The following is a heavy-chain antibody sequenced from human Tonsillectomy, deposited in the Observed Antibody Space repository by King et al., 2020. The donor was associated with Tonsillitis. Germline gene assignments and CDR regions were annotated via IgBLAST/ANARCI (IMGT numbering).Heavy chain of an antibody. CDR3: ARGEYYDFWIDS. Sequence: VQLVESGGGLVKPGGSLRLSCAASGFTFNSYSMNWVRQAPGKGLEWVSSISSSGRYIYYADSVKGRFTISRDNAKNSLYLPMNSLRAEDTAVYYCARGEYYDFWIDSWGQGTLVTVSS. CDR1: GFTFNSYS. CDR2: ISSSGRYI. D-gene: IGHD3-3*01. V-gene: IGHV3-21*01. J-gene: IGHJ4*02.